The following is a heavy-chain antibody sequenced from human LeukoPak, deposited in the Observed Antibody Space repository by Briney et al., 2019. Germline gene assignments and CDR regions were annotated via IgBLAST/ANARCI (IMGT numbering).Heavy chain of an antibody. J-gene: IGHJ4*02. D-gene: IGHD3-10*01. CDR3: ARSFSNTVRGVGDS. V-gene: IGHV3-74*01. CDR2: MSGDGSST. Sequence: GGSLRLSCAASGFTFSNYWMNWVRHVPGKGLMWVSRMSGDGSSTNYADSVKGRFTISRDNAKNTLYLQMNSLRVEDTALYYCARSFSNTVRGVGDSWGQGTLVTVSS. CDR1: GFTFSNYW.